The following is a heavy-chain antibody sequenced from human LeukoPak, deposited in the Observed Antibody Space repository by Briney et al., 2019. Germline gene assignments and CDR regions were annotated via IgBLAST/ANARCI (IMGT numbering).Heavy chain of an antibody. CDR2: IYTSGST. D-gene: IGHD6-19*01. Sequence: SETLSLTCTVSGGSISSYYWSWIRQPAGKGLEWIGRIYTSGSTNYNPSLKSRVTISVDTSKNQFSLKLSSVTAADTAVYYCARVPSSGWLGFVLDIWGQGTMVTVSS. CDR1: GGSISSYY. V-gene: IGHV4-4*07. CDR3: ARVPSSGWLGFVLDI. J-gene: IGHJ3*02.